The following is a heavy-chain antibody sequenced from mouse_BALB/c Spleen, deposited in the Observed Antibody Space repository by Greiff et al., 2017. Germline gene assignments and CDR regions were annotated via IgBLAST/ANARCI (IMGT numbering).Heavy chain of an antibody. J-gene: IGHJ2*01. V-gene: IGHV14-3*02. D-gene: IGHD1-1*01. Sequence: VHVKQSGAELVKPGASVKLSCTASGFNIKDTYMHWVKQRPEQGLEWIGRIDPANGNTKYDPKFQGKATITADTSSNTAYLQLSSLTSEDTAVYYCARGLLRSYFDYWGQGTTLTVSS. CDR1: GFNIKDTY. CDR2: IDPANGNT. CDR3: ARGLLRSYFDY.